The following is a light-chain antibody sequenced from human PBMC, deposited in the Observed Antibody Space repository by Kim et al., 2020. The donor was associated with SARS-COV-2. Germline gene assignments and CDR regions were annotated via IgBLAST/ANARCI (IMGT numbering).Light chain of an antibody. V-gene: IGKV1-5*03. CDR3: QQYHSYPYT. CDR1: QSISGW. Sequence: DIQMTQSPSTLSASVGDRVTITCRASQSISGWLAWYQQKPGIAPKVLIYTASTLQSGVPSRFIGSGSGTEFTLTINSMQPDDFATYSSQQYHSYPYTFGQGTQLVI. J-gene: IGKJ2*01. CDR2: TAS.